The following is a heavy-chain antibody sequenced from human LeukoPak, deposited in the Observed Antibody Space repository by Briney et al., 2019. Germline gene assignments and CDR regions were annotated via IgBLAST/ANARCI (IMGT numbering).Heavy chain of an antibody. CDR3: ARGGAVVVVATNQGPFDY. J-gene: IGHJ4*02. CDR2: IYYTGSA. V-gene: IGHV4-39*01. D-gene: IGHD2-15*01. CDR1: SGSINSRSYY. Sequence: SETLSLTCTVSSGSINSRSYYWGWIGQPPGKGLQWIGSIYYTGSAYQNPSLKSRVTISVDTSKNQFSLKLTSVTAADTAVYYCARGGAVVVVATNQGPFDYWGQGTLVTVSS.